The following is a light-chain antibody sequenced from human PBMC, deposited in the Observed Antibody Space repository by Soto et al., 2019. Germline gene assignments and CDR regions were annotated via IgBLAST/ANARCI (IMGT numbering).Light chain of an antibody. CDR2: DAS. CDR3: QQSYSHPRT. V-gene: IGKV1-5*01. J-gene: IGKJ1*01. Sequence: DIQMTQSPSTLSASIGDRATITCRASESIRTWLAWYQHKPGKAPKFLIYDASSLESGVPSRFSGSGSGTDFTLTISALRPEDFATYYCQQSYSHPRTFGQGTKVDIK. CDR1: ESIRTW.